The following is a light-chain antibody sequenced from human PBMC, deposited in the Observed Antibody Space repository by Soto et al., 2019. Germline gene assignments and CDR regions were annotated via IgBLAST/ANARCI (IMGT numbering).Light chain of an antibody. J-gene: IGKJ2*02. CDR3: QQTYSTPCT. CDR1: QSISTY. V-gene: IGKV1-39*01. CDR2: AAT. Sequence: DIQMTQSPSSLSASVGDRVTITCRASQSISTYLNWYQQKPGRAPKLLIFAATSLQSGVPSRFSSSGSGTGFTLTISSLQPEDFATYYCQQTYSTPCTFGQGTKLEIK.